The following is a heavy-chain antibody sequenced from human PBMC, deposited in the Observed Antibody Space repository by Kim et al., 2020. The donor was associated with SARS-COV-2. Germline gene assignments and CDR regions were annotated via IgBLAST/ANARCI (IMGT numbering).Heavy chain of an antibody. CDR3: AKYIHPTPRRFDH. Sequence: GGSLRLSCAASGFTFSTYAMNWVRQAPGKGLEWISCISSSGDNAYYADSVKGRFTISRDNSKNTVYLQMNSLRGEDTAIYYCAKYIHPTPRRFDHWGQGTLVTVSS. CDR2: ISSSGDNA. J-gene: IGHJ5*02. CDR1: GFTFSTYA. D-gene: IGHD2-15*01. V-gene: IGHV3-23*01.